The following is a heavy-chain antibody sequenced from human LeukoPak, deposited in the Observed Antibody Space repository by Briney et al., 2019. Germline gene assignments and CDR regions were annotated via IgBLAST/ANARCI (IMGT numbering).Heavy chain of an antibody. CDR3: AKDNGLVRGVMFLYFDL. D-gene: IGHD3-10*01. CDR1: GFTLSSYG. Sequence: PGGSLRLSCAASGFTLSSYGMHWVRQAPGKGLEGVAVISYDGSNKYYADSVKGRFTIYRDNCKNSLYLQMNTLRAEDTAVDYGAKDNGLVRGVMFLYFDLWGRGTLVTVPS. V-gene: IGHV3-30*18. CDR2: ISYDGSNK. J-gene: IGHJ2*01.